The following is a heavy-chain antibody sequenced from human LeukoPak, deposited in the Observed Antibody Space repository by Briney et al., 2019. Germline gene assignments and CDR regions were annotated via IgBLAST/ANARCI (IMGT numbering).Heavy chain of an antibody. V-gene: IGHV4-39*01. Sequence: SETLSLTCTVSGGSISSTTYFWGWICQPPGKGLEWIGSISYGGRTFHNPSLKSRVTISVDTSKNQFSLKLSSVTAADAAVYYCARLRIQLKNAFDIWGQGTMVTVSS. CDR3: ARLRIQLKNAFDI. CDR2: ISYGGRT. CDR1: GGSISSTTYF. D-gene: IGHD5-18*01. J-gene: IGHJ3*02.